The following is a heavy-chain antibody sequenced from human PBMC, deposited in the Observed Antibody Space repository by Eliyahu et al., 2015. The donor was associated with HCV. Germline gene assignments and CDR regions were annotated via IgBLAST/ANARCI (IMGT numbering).Heavy chain of an antibody. J-gene: IGHJ5*01. CDR1: EYIFTYRY. CDR2: ITIYNGDT. D-gene: IGHD5-12*01. CDR3: ARSSLSSGDEYVDS. V-gene: IGHV1-45*02. Sequence: QMRLVQSGAEVKRIGASVTISCTASEYIFTYRYLHWVRQAPGQGFEWMGWITIYNGDTNYAQKFQDRFTIIRENSLSTVYMELRGLRPDDTATYYCARSSLSSGDEYVDSWGQGTLVTVSS.